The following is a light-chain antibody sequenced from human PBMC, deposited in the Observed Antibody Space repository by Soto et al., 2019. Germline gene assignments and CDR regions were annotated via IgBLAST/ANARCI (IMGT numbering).Light chain of an antibody. CDR3: QQYDNGPLT. Sequence: DIQMTQSPPSLSASIGDRVSITCRASQDIKSSLAWYQKTPGEPPKLLIFTASRSEAGVPSRFRGSGSRTDFTLTITGLQPEDFAAYYCQQYDNGPLTFGGGTEVE. CDR1: QDIKSS. V-gene: IGKV1-27*01. CDR2: TAS. J-gene: IGKJ4*01.